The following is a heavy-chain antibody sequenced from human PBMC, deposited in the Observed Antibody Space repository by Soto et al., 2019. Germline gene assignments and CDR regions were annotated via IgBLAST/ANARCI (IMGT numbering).Heavy chain of an antibody. CDR3: ARDPSGYSYGYGYYYYGMDV. D-gene: IGHD5-18*01. CDR2: IYYSGST. CDR1: GGSISSGGYY. V-gene: IGHV4-31*03. Sequence: SETLSLTCTVSGGSISSGGYYWSWIRQHPGKGLEWIGYIYYSGSTYYNPSLKSRVTISVDTSKNQFSLKLSSVTAADTVVYYCARDPSGYSYGYGYYYYGMDVWGQGTTVTVSS. J-gene: IGHJ6*02.